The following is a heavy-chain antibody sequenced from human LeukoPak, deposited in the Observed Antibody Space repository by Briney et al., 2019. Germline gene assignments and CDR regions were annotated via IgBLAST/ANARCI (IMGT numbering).Heavy chain of an antibody. V-gene: IGHV1-2*02. CDR3: ARMVDWVAFDI. J-gene: IGHJ3*02. D-gene: IGHD2-15*01. CDR2: INPNSGGT. CDR1: GYTFTGYY. Sequence: GASVKVTCKASGYTFTGYYRHWVRQAPGQGLEWMGWINPNSGGTNYAQKFQGRVTMTRDTSISTAYMELSRLRSDDTAVYYCARMVDWVAFDIWGQGTMVTVSS.